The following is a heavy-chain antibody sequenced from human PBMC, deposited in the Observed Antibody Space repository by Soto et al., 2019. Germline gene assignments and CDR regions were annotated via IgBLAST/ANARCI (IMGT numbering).Heavy chain of an antibody. J-gene: IGHJ4*02. V-gene: IGHV1-3*01. CDR2: INAGNGNT. D-gene: IGHD2-2*01. CDR3: ARGVGPAAPRE. CDR1: GYTFTSYA. Sequence: QVQLVQSGAEVKKPGASVKVSCQASGYTFTSYAMHWVRQAPGQRLEWMGWINAGNGNTKYSQKFQGRVTITRDTSASTAYMELSSLRSEDTAVYYCARGVGPAAPREWGQGTLVTVSS.